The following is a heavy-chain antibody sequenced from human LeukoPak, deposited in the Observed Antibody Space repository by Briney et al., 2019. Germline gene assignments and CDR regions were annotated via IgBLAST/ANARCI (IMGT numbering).Heavy chain of an antibody. Sequence: GGSLRLSCAASGFTFSGYWMHWVRQAPGKGLEWVSCINTDGTSPTYADSVKGRFTISRDNAKNTLSLQMNSLGAEDTAWYYCAKAGDERELDYWGQGTLVTVSS. V-gene: IGHV3-74*01. CDR1: GFTFSGYW. D-gene: IGHD2-21*02. J-gene: IGHJ4*02. CDR3: AKAGDERELDY. CDR2: INTDGTSP.